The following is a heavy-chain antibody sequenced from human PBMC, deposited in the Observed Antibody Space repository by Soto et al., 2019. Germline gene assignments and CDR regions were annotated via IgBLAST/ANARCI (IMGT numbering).Heavy chain of an antibody. V-gene: IGHV4-59*12. CDR1: GGSFSGYY. CDR3: ARAGDSSGPIALVY. J-gene: IGHJ4*02. CDR2: IYSSGST. Sequence: SETLSLTCAVYGGSFSGYYWTWIRQPPGKGLEWIGYIYSSGSTNYNPSLKSRVTISVDTSKNQFSLKLSSVTAADTAVYYCARAGDSSGPIALVYWGQGTLVTVSS. D-gene: IGHD6-25*01.